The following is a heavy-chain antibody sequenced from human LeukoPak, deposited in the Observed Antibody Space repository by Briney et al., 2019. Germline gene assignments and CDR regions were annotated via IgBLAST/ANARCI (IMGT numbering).Heavy chain of an antibody. CDR3: ARADLAAAGTYYMDV. Sequence: GGSLSLSCAASGFTFSDYYMSWIRQAPGKGLEWVSYISSSGSTIYYADSVKGRFTVSRDNAKNPLYLQMNSLRAEDTAVYYCARADLAAAGTYYMDVWGKGTTVTVSS. D-gene: IGHD6-13*01. CDR2: ISSSGSTI. V-gene: IGHV3-11*04. CDR1: GFTFSDYY. J-gene: IGHJ6*03.